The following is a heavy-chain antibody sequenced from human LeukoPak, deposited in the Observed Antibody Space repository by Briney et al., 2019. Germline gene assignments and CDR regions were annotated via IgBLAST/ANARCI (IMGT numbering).Heavy chain of an antibody. V-gene: IGHV3-23*01. CDR2: ISGSGGST. CDR3: AKVGENTYYYDSSGYTLLDAFDI. Sequence: GGSLRLSCAASGFTFSDYYMSWIRQAPGKGLEWVSAISGSGGSTYYADSVKGRFTISRDNSKNTLYLQMNSLRAEDTAVYYCAKVGENTYYYDSSGYTLLDAFDIWGQGTMVTVSS. J-gene: IGHJ3*02. D-gene: IGHD3-22*01. CDR1: GFTFSDYY.